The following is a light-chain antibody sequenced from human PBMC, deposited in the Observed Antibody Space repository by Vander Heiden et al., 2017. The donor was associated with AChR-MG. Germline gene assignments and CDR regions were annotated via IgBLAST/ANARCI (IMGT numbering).Light chain of an antibody. Sequence: SVLPPPPSSSEAPRQRVTSSCSGSSANIGSNTVNWYQQLPATAPKLLIYSNNQRRSAVPARFFGSKSGTSAALAISGRQAEEEADYYCAAWDDSLNGPVFGGGTKLTVL. J-gene: IGLJ3*02. V-gene: IGLV1-44*01. CDR3: AAWDDSLNGPV. CDR1: SANIGSNT. CDR2: SNN.